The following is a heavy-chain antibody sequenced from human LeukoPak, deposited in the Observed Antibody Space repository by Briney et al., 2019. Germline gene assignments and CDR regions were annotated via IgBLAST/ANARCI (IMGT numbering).Heavy chain of an antibody. J-gene: IGHJ6*02. CDR1: GFTFNNYA. Sequence: GGSLRLSCAASGFTFNNYAMNWVRQAPGKGPEWVSVISGSGGTTYYADSVKGRFTISRDSSKNTLYLQMNSLRAEDTAVYYCARVSDYDFRSYGMDVWGQGTTVTVSS. D-gene: IGHD3-3*01. CDR3: ARVSDYDFRSYGMDV. V-gene: IGHV3-23*01. CDR2: ISGSGGTT.